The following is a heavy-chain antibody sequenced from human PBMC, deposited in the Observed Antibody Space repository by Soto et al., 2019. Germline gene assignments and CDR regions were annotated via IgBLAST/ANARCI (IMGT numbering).Heavy chain of an antibody. J-gene: IGHJ4*02. Sequence: QVQLQESGPGLVKPSETLSLTCTVSGGSISSYYWSWIRQPPGKGLEWIGYIYYSGSTNYNPSLKSRVTISVDTSKNQFSLKLSSVTAADTAVYYCARGGSGWMYFDYWGQGTLVTVSS. D-gene: IGHD6-19*01. V-gene: IGHV4-59*08. CDR1: GGSISSYY. CDR3: ARGGSGWMYFDY. CDR2: IYYSGST.